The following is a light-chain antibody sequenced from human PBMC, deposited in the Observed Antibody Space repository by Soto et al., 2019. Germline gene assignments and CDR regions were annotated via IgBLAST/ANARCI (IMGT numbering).Light chain of an antibody. CDR3: LQVKNFPRT. J-gene: IGKJ1*01. V-gene: IGKV1-12*01. Sequence: DIQMTQAPSSVSASVGDRVTITCRASPDINNRVAWFQQRPGRAPKYLIQAASILQSGFPSRFSATGSGTDFTHTIDIMQPEDFATYYCLQVKNFPRTFGQVPKLEIK. CDR2: AAS. CDR1: PDINNR.